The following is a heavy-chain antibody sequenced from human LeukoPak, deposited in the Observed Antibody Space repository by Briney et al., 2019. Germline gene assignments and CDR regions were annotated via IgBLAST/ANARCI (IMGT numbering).Heavy chain of an antibody. V-gene: IGHV5-10-1*01. D-gene: IGHD6-6*01. CDR1: GYSFTSYW. Sequence: GESLKISCKGSGYSFTSYWISWVRQMPGKGLEWMGRIDPSDSYTNYSPSLHGHVTISADKSISTAYLQWSSLKASDTAMYYCARHDRTGLYTSSPFDYWGQGTLVTVSS. CDR2: IDPSDSYT. J-gene: IGHJ4*02. CDR3: ARHDRTGLYTSSPFDY.